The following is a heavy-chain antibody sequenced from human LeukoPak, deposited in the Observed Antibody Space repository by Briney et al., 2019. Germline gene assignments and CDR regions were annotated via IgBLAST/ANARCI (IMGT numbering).Heavy chain of an antibody. CDR3: ARWGRGAVAGKPYYYYMNV. J-gene: IGHJ6*03. CDR1: GGSISSYY. Sequence: SETLSLTCTVSGGSISSYYWSWIRQPPGKGLEWIGEINHSGNTNYNPPLKSRVTISVDTSNNHFSLKLSSVTAAGTAVYYCARWGRGAVAGKPYYYYMNVWGKGTTVTVSS. V-gene: IGHV4-34*01. CDR2: INHSGNT. D-gene: IGHD6-19*01.